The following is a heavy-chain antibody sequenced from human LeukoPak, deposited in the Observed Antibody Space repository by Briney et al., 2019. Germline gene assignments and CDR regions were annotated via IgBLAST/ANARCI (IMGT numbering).Heavy chain of an antibody. V-gene: IGHV4-34*01. J-gene: IGHJ4*02. D-gene: IGHD5-24*01. Sequence: SETLSLTCAVYGGSFSGYYWSWIRQPPGKGLEWIGEINHSGSTNYNPSLKSRVTISVDTSKNQFSLRLSSVTAADTAVYYCARGRRWLQFYWGQGTLVTVSS. CDR1: GGSFSGYY. CDR3: ARGRRWLQFY. CDR2: INHSGST.